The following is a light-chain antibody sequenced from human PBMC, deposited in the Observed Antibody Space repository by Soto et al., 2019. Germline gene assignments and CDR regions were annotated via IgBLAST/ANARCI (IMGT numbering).Light chain of an antibody. CDR2: GAS. CDR1: QSVGSN. CDR3: QQYNNRPPLT. V-gene: IGKV3-15*01. J-gene: IGKJ1*01. Sequence: ETVMTQSPATLSVFLGESTTLSCRASQSVGSNLAWYQEKPGQPPRRVIYGASTRATGIPTRVTGSGSGTEFALAISSLPSEDFVVYYCQQYNNRPPLTFGQGTKV.